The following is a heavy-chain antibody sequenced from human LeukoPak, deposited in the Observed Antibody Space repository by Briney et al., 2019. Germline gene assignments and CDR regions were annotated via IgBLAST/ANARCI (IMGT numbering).Heavy chain of an antibody. CDR1: GASISSSSYY. CDR3: GRHPSGSSFDY. D-gene: IGHD3-22*01. V-gene: IGHV4-39*01. J-gene: IGHJ4*02. CDR2: IHYSGST. Sequence: SETLSLTCTVSGASISSSSYYWGWIRQPPGKGMEWIATIHYSGSTYHNPSLKSRVTMSADTSKNQFSLKLGSATAADTAVYYCGRHPSGSSFDYWGQGTLVTVSS.